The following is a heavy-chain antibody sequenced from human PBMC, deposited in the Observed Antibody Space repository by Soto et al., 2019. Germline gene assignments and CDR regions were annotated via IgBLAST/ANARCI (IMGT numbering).Heavy chain of an antibody. D-gene: IGHD3-10*01. V-gene: IGHV4-31*03. Sequence: QVQLQESGPGLVKPSQTLSLTCTVSGGSISSGGYYWYWIRQHPGKGLEWIGYIYYSGTTYYNPSXKXRXXISVDTSMTAAATAVYYCAASCVACGGFNYYGMDVWGQGTTVTVSS. CDR2: IYYSGTT. J-gene: IGHJ6*02. CDR1: GGSISSGGYY. CDR3: FNYYGMDV.